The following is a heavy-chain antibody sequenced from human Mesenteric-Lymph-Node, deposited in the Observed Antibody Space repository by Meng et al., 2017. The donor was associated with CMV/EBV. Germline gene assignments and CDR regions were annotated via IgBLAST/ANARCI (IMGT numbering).Heavy chain of an antibody. Sequence: GGSLRLPCAASGFTFDTYAMHWVRQAPGKGLEWVAVISYGGSDKYYADSVKGRFTISRDNSKNTLYLQMNSLRAEDTALYYCARGQGYYYGMDVWGQGTTVTVSS. CDR3: ARGQGYYYGMDV. J-gene: IGHJ6*02. V-gene: IGHV3-30*04. CDR2: ISYGGSDK. CDR1: GFTFDTYA.